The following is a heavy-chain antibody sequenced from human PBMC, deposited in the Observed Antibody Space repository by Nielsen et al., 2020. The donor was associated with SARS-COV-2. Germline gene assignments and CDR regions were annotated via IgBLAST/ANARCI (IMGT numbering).Heavy chain of an antibody. Sequence: GGSLRLSCAASGFTFSSYSMNWVRQAPGKGLEWVSSISSSSSYIYYADSVKGRFTISRDNAKNSLYLQMNSLRAEDTAVYYCARGLYYDFWSGYLEYYYYYMDVWGKGTTVTVSS. CDR3: ARGLYYDFWSGYLEYYYYYMDV. CDR1: GFTFSSYS. V-gene: IGHV3-21*01. J-gene: IGHJ6*03. D-gene: IGHD3-3*01. CDR2: ISSSSSYI.